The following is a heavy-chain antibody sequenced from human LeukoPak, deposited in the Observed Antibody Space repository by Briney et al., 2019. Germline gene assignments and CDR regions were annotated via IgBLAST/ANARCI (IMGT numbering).Heavy chain of an antibody. CDR1: RFTFSSYW. V-gene: IGHV3-7*01. J-gene: IGHJ3*02. CDR2: IKQDGSEK. D-gene: IGHD2-2*01. CDR3: ASLGYCSSTRCYRGFAFDI. Sequence: PGGSLRLSCAAARFTFSSYWMSWVRQAPGKGLEWVANIKQDGSEKYYVDSVKGRFTISRDNAKNSLYLQMNSLRAEDTAVYYCASLGYCSSTRCYRGFAFDIWGQGTMVTVSS.